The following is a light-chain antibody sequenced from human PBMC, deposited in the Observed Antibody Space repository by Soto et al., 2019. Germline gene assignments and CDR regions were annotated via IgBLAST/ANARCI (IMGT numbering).Light chain of an antibody. CDR2: GAS. CDR1: QSVSSN. V-gene: IGKV3-15*01. Sequence: IVMTQSPATLSVPPGERATLSCRASQSVSSNLAWYQQKPGQAPRLLIYGASTRATGIPARFSGSGSGTDFTLTISSLEPEDFAVYYCQQRSNWPPTFGQGTRLEIK. J-gene: IGKJ5*01. CDR3: QQRSNWPPT.